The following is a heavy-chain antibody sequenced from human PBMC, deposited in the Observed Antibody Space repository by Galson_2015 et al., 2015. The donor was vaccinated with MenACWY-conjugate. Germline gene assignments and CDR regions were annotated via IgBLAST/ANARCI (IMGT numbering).Heavy chain of an antibody. J-gene: IGHJ5*02. V-gene: IGHV6-1*01. D-gene: IGHD7-27*01. CDR1: GDSVSSNSAA. CDR2: TYYGSKWYN. Sequence: CAISGDSVSSNSAAWNWIRQSPSRGLEWLGRTYYGSKWYNDYAVSVKSRITINPDTSKNQFSLQLNSVTPEDTAVYYCTRGPLNWGSPYNWFDPWGQGTLVTVSS. CDR3: TRGPLNWGSPYNWFDP.